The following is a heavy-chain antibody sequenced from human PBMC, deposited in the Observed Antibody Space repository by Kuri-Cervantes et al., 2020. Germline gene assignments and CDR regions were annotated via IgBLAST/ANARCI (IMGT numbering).Heavy chain of an antibody. Sequence: GGSLRLSCAASGFTFSSYAMHWVRQAPGRGLEWVAVIWYDGSNKYYADSVKGRFTISRDNSKNTLYLQMNSLRAEDTAVYYCAREGVGYCSSTSCYGVRYFDLWGRGTLVTVSS. D-gene: IGHD2-2*01. CDR3: AREGVGYCSSTSCYGVRYFDL. J-gene: IGHJ2*01. CDR2: IWYDGSNK. CDR1: GFTFSSYA. V-gene: IGHV3-30*07.